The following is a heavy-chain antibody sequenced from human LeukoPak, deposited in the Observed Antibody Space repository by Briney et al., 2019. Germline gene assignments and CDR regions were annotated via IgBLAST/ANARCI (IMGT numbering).Heavy chain of an antibody. D-gene: IGHD4-17*01. CDR3: ARHRGDYGDYYYYGMDV. CDR1: GGPISCYY. Sequence: SETLSLTCTVSGGPISCYYWSWIRQPPGKGLEWIGYIYYSGSTNYSPSLKSRVTISVDTSKNQFSLKLSSVTAADTAVYYCARHRGDYGDYYYYGMDVWGQGTTVTVSS. J-gene: IGHJ6*02. CDR2: IYYSGST. V-gene: IGHV4-59*08.